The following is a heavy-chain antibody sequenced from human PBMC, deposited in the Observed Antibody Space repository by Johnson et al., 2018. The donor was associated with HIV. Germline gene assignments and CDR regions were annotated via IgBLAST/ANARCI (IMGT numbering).Heavy chain of an antibody. CDR3: AREHGPDEGYYDGRYYSGFDI. J-gene: IGHJ3*02. V-gene: IGHV3-74*01. CDR1: GFTFSSYW. Sequence: MQLVESGGGLVQPGGSLRLSCAASGFTFSSYWMHWVRQAPGKGLVWVSRINSDGSSTSYADSVKGRFTISRDNAKNTLYLQMNSLRAEDTAVYYCAREHGPDEGYYDGRYYSGFDIWGQGTMVTVSS. CDR2: INSDGSST. D-gene: IGHD3-22*01.